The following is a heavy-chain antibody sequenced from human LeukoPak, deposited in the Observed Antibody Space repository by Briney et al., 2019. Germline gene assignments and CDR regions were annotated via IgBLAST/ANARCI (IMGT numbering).Heavy chain of an antibody. J-gene: IGHJ3*02. Sequence: ASVKVSCKASGYTFTNYYMHWVRQAPGQGLEWMGVFNPSGGSTSYAQKLQGRVTMTRDTSTSTVYMELSSLRSEDTAVYYCARVRDGYNDAFDIWGQGTMVIVSS. CDR1: GYTFTNYY. V-gene: IGHV1-46*01. CDR2: FNPSGGST. D-gene: IGHD5-24*01. CDR3: ARVRDGYNDAFDI.